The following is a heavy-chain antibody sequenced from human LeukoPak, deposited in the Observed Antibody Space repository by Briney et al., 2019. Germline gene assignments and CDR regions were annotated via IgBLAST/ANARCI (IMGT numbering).Heavy chain of an antibody. V-gene: IGHV4-4*07. CDR2: IYSSGNT. CDR3: ARDSYGSGSYYPYYFDY. Sequence: SETLSLTCTVSGGSISSYYWNWIRQPAGEGLEWIGRIYSSGNTNYNPSLKSRVTTSVDKSRNQFSLKLTSVTAADTAVYYCARDSYGSGSYYPYYFDYWGQGTLVTVSS. D-gene: IGHD3-10*01. J-gene: IGHJ4*02. CDR1: GGSISSYY.